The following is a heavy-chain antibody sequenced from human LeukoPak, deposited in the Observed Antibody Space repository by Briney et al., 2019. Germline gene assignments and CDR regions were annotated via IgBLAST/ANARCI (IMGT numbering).Heavy chain of an antibody. V-gene: IGHV1-46*01. CDR2: INPSGGST. Sequence: ASVKVSCKASGYTFTSYYMHWVRQAPGQGLEWMGIINPSGGSTSYAQKFQGRVTMTRDTSTSTVYMELSSLRSEDTAVYYCARGGEKNWNPKSYYYYYYMDVWGKGTTVTVSS. CDR1: GYTFTSYY. D-gene: IGHD1-1*01. J-gene: IGHJ6*03. CDR3: ARGGEKNWNPKSYYYYYYMDV.